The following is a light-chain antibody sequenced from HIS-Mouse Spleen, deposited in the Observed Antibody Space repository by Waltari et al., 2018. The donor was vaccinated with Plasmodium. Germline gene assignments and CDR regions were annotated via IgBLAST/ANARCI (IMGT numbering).Light chain of an antibody. CDR1: SSDVGIYNL. CDR3: CSYAGSSTWV. CDR2: EGS. Sequence: QSALTQPASVSGSPGPSITISCTGTSSDVGIYNLVSWYQQHPGKAHKLMIYEGSKRPSGVSNRFSGSKSGNTASLTISGLQAEDEADYYCCSYAGSSTWVFGGGTKLTVL. J-gene: IGLJ3*02. V-gene: IGLV2-23*01.